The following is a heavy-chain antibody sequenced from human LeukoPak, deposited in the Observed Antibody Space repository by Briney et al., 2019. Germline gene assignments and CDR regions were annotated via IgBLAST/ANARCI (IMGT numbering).Heavy chain of an antibody. D-gene: IGHD3-10*01. CDR2: MSVSSGLI. Sequence: KPGGSLRLPCAASGFIFSSSGINWVGQAAGKGMEWVSSMSVSSGLIYYADSVKGRFTVSRDNAKNSLYLQMNSLRAEDTAVYYCAREFGGSASGAGYWGQGTLVTVSS. J-gene: IGHJ4*02. CDR3: AREFGGSASGAGY. V-gene: IGHV3-21*01. CDR1: GFIFSSSG.